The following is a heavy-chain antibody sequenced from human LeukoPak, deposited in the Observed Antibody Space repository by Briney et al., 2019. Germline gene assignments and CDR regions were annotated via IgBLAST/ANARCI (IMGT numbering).Heavy chain of an antibody. CDR1: GFTFSSSS. CDR2: ISSSSSTI. CDR3: ARQAAATREDYFYYMDV. V-gene: IGHV3-48*01. J-gene: IGHJ6*03. D-gene: IGHD6-25*01. Sequence: GGSLRLSCAASGFTFSSSSMNWVRQAPGKGLEWVSYISSSSSTIYYADSVKGRFTISRDNAKNSLYLQMYSLRAEDTAVYYCARQAAATREDYFYYMDVWGKGTPVTVSS.